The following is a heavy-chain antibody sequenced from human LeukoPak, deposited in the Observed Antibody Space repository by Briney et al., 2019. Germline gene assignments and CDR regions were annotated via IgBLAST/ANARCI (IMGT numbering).Heavy chain of an antibody. D-gene: IGHD2-15*01. CDR2: ISIYNGNT. CDR3: ARDPCSGGSCHDAFDI. J-gene: IGHJ3*02. CDR1: GYTFTSYG. V-gene: IGHV1-18*01. Sequence: ASVKVSCKASGYTFTSYGISWVRQAPGQGLEWMGWISIYNGNTNSAQKLQGRVTMTTDTSTSTAHMELRSLRSDDTAVYYCARDPCSGGSCHDAFDIWGQGTTVTVSS.